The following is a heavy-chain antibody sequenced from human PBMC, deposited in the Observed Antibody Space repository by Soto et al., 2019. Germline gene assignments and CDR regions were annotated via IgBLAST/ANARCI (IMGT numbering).Heavy chain of an antibody. CDR1: GGTFSSYA. V-gene: IGHV1-69*13. Sequence: VASVKVSCKASGGTFSSYAISWVRQAPGQGLEWMGGIIPIFGTANYAQKFQGRVTITADESTSTAYMELSSLRSEDTAVYYCARDTYYYDSSGYSDAFDIWGQGTMVTVS. CDR3: ARDTYYYDSSGYSDAFDI. CDR2: IIPIFGTA. D-gene: IGHD3-22*01. J-gene: IGHJ3*02.